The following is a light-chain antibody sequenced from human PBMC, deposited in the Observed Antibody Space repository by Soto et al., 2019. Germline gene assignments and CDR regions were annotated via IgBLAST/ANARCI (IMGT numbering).Light chain of an antibody. CDR1: TNAIGVYDF. CDR2: EVV. Sequence: QSVLTQPPSASGPPGQSVTISCSGTTNAIGVYDFVSWYQHHPGKAPRLIIYEVVQRPSGVPDRFSGSKSGNTASLTVSGLQAADEADYFCKSYAGSNTYVFGSGTKV. J-gene: IGLJ1*01. CDR3: KSYAGSNTYV. V-gene: IGLV2-8*01.